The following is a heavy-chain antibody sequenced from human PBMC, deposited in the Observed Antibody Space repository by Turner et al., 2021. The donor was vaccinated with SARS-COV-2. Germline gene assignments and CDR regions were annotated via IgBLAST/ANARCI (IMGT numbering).Heavy chain of an antibody. CDR1: GHTFTSYG. Sequence: QVQLVQSGPEVKKPGASGKVSFQASGHTFTSYGITWVRQAPGQGLEWMGWISAYNGNTNYAQKLQGRVTMTTDKSTSTAYMELRSLRSDDTAVYYCARAYGSGSYGHYYGMDVWGQGTTVTVSS. CDR3: ARAYGSGSYGHYYGMDV. J-gene: IGHJ6*02. D-gene: IGHD3-10*01. V-gene: IGHV1-18*01. CDR2: ISAYNGNT.